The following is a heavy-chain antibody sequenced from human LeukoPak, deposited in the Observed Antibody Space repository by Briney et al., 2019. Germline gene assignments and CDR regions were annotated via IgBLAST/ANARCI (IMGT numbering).Heavy chain of an antibody. CDR2: ISYDGSNK. CDR3: AKDSCTNGVCYYFDY. CDR1: GFTFSSYA. J-gene: IGHJ4*02. D-gene: IGHD2-8*01. Sequence: GRSLRLSCAASGFTFSSYAMHWVRQAPGKGLEWVAVISYDGSNKYYADSVKGRFTISRDNAKNSLYLQMNSLRAEDTALYYCAKDSCTNGVCYYFDYWGQGTLVTVSS. V-gene: IGHV3-30-3*01.